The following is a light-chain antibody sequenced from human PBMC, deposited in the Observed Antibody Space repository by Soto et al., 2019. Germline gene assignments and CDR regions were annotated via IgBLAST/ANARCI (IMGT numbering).Light chain of an antibody. Sequence: EIGLTHSPGTLSLSPGEIATLSCRSIQSVSSSYLAWYQQKPGQAPRLLIYGASSRATGIPDRFSGSGSGTDFTLTISRLEPEHFEVYYCQQYGSSLFTFGPGTKVDIK. CDR2: GAS. J-gene: IGKJ3*01. CDR1: QSVSSSY. CDR3: QQYGSSLFT. V-gene: IGKV3-20*01.